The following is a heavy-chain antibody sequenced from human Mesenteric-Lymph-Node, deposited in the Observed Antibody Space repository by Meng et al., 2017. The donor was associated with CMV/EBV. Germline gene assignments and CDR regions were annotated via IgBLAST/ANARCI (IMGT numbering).Heavy chain of an antibody. Sequence: ASVKVSCKASGYTFTSYGISWVRQAPGQGLEWMGWIGAYDGDTNYAQKLQGRVTMTTDTSTTTAYMELSSLRSEDTAVYYCARMSDSVGTSNSYYYYYGMDVWGQGTTVTVSS. D-gene: IGHD4-23*01. J-gene: IGHJ6*02. V-gene: IGHV1-18*01. CDR2: IGAYDGDT. CDR3: ARMSDSVGTSNSYYYYYGMDV. CDR1: GYTFTSYG.